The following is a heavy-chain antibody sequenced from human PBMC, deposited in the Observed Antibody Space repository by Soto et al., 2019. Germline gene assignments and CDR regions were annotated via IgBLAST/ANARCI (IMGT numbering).Heavy chain of an antibody. J-gene: IGHJ6*02. CDR1: GYSFTIYW. Sequence: PGESLKISCKGSGYSFTIYWISWVRQMPGKGLEWMGRIDPSDSYTNYSPSFQGHVTISADKSISTAYLQWSSLKASDTAMYYCAVPXPLEWSAYYYYYYGMDVWGQGTTVTVSS. CDR3: AVPXPLEWSAYYYYYYGMDV. CDR2: IDPSDSYT. D-gene: IGHD3-3*01. V-gene: IGHV5-10-1*01.